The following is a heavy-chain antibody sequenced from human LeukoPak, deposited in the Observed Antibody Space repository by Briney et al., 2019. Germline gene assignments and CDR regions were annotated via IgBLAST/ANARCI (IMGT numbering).Heavy chain of an antibody. CDR1: GYTFTTYG. CDR2: ISGYNGNT. D-gene: IGHD4-23*01. J-gene: IGHJ3*01. CDR3: VRDWTYGGSFDVFDL. V-gene: IGHV1-18*01. Sequence: SVKVSCKASGYTFTTYGISWVRQAPGQELGWWVWISGYNGNTNYAQKLQGSVTMTTETSTTTSYLVLRSLRSDETAVYYCVRDWTYGGSFDVFDLWGQGTMVTVSS.